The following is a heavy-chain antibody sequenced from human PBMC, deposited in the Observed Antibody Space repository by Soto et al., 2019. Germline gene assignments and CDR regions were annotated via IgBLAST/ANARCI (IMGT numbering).Heavy chain of an antibody. CDR3: ATTGPY. CDR2: IWFDGSNK. CDR1: GFTFSSYG. J-gene: IGHJ4*02. V-gene: IGHV3-33*01. Sequence: QVQLVESGGGVVQPGRSLRLSCAASGFTFSSYGMHWVRQAPGKGLEWVAVIWFDGSNKFYADSVKGRFTISRDNSKNTVYLQMNSLRDEDSAAYYCATTGPYCGQGTLVTVSS.